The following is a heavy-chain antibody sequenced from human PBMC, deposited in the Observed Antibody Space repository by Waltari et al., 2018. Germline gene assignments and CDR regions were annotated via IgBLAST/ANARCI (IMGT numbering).Heavy chain of an antibody. J-gene: IGHJ4*02. CDR2: INHSGST. CDR3: ARWGAAPGTEPIDY. V-gene: IGHV4-34*01. Sequence: QVQLQQCGAGLLKPSEPLSLTCAVYGGSFNGYYWRWITQPPGKGLEWIGEINHSGSTNYNPSLKSRVTISVDTSKNHFSLKLSSVTAADTAVYYCARWGAAPGTEPIDYWGQGTLVTVSS. D-gene: IGHD6-13*01. CDR1: GGSFNGYY.